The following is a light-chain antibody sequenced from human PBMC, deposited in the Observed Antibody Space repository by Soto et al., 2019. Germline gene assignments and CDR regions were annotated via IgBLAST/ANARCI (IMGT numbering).Light chain of an antibody. Sequence: EIVMTQSPATLSVSPGERATLSCSASQSVSSNLAWYQLKPGRAPRLLIYGASTRATDIPARFSGSGSGTEFTLTISSLQSEDFAVYYCQHYHNWPRTFGQGTKLEIK. V-gene: IGKV3-15*01. CDR3: QHYHNWPRT. CDR2: GAS. J-gene: IGKJ2*01. CDR1: QSVSSN.